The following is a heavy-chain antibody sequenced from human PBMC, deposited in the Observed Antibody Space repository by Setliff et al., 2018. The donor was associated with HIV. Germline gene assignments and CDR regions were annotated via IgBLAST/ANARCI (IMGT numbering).Heavy chain of an antibody. Sequence: VSGPTLVNPTQTLTLTCTFSGFSLSTSGAAVGWIRQPPGKALEWLAIPYWDDDKRYTPSLNNRLTITKGTSKNQVVLTMTNVDPVDTATYFCARRAGSSWFRFYFDYWGQGALVTVSS. V-gene: IGHV2-5*02. D-gene: IGHD6-13*01. CDR1: GFSLSTSGAA. J-gene: IGHJ4*02. CDR2: PYWDDDK. CDR3: ARRAGSSWFRFYFDY.